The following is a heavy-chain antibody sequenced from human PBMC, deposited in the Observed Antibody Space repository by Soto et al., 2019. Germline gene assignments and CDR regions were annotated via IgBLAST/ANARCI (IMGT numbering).Heavy chain of an antibody. CDR3: ARPGLADDILTGSDYYYYGMDV. V-gene: IGHV5-10-1*01. CDR1: GYTFSGHW. Sequence: GESLKISCKTSGYTFSGHWISWVRQVPGRGLQWMGNIDPSDSYINYNPAFRGHVTFSVDKSSSTAYLHWSSLGPSDTAMYYCARPGLADDILTGSDYYYYGMDVWGQWTTVTVSS. CDR2: IDPSDSYI. D-gene: IGHD3-9*01. J-gene: IGHJ6*02.